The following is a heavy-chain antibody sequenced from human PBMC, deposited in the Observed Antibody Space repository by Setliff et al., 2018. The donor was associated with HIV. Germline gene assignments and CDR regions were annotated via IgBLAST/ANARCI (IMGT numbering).Heavy chain of an antibody. Sequence: ASVKVSCKTSEYTFTGYYMHWVRQAPGQGLEWMGWINPKSGGTKYAQKFQARVTMTRDTSISTAYMELSRLRSDDTAVYYCARGASSYDYGDYRVLVYWGQGSLVTVSS. J-gene: IGHJ4*02. CDR2: INPKSGGT. V-gene: IGHV1-2*02. CDR1: EYTFTGYY. CDR3: ARGASSYDYGDYRVLVY. D-gene: IGHD4-17*01.